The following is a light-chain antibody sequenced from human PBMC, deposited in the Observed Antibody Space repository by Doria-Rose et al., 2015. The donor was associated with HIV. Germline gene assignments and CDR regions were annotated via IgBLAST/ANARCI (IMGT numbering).Light chain of an antibody. CDR1: QSFSSTY. J-gene: IGKJ1*01. CDR2: DGS. V-gene: IGKV3-20*01. CDR3: HQYGTSWT. Sequence: DIVMTQSPGTLSLSPGERATLSCRASQSFSSTYLAWYQQQPGQAPSLLIYDGSTRATGIPDRFSASGPGTDFTLTINRLEPEDFALYYCHQYGTSWTFGQGTKVEI.